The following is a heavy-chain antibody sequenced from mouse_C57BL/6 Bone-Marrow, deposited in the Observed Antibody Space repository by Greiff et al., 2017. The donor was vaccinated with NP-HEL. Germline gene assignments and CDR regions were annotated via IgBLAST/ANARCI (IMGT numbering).Heavy chain of an antibody. CDR1: GYTFTSYW. V-gene: IGHV1-72*01. J-gene: IGHJ3*01. CDR2: IDPNSGGT. Sequence: VQLQQSGAELVKPGASVKLSCKASGYTFTSYWMHWVKQRPGRGLEWIGRIDPNSGGTKYTEKFKSKATLTVDKPSSTAYMQRSSLTSEDSAVYYCAACDYYWGQGTLVTVSA. D-gene: IGHD2-4*01. CDR3: AACDYY.